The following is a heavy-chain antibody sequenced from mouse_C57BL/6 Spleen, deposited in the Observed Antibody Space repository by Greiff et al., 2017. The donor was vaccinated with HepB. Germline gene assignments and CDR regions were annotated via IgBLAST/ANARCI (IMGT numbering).Heavy chain of an antibody. CDR3: ARYRYFDV. CDR1: GYAFSSSW. Sequence: VKLMESGPELVKPGASVKISCKASGYAFSSSWMNWVKQRPGKGLEWIGRIYPGDGDTNYNGKFKGKATLTADKSSSTAYMQLSSLTSEDSAVYFCARYRYFDVWGTGTTVTVSS. CDR2: IYPGDGDT. J-gene: IGHJ1*03. V-gene: IGHV1-82*01.